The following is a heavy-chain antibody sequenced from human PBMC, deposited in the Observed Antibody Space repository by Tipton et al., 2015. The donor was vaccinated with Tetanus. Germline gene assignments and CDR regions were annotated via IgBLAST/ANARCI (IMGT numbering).Heavy chain of an antibody. CDR3: TTDLHRDYYDSSGGERHYYYGMDV. D-gene: IGHD3-22*01. J-gene: IGHJ6*02. CDR2: IKSKTDGGTT. Sequence: SLRLSCAASGFTFSNAWMNWVRQAPGKGLEWVGRIKSKTDGGTTDYAAPVKGRFTISRDDSKNTLYLQMNSLKTEDTAVYYCTTDLHRDYYDSSGGERHYYYGMDVWGQGTTVTVSS. V-gene: IGHV3-15*07. CDR1: GFTFSNAW.